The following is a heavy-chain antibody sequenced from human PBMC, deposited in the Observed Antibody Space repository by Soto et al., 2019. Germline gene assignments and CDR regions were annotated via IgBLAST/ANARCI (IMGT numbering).Heavy chain of an antibody. J-gene: IGHJ5*02. V-gene: IGHV4-59*08. CDR1: GGSMNNIY. CDR2: IYYSGST. Sequence: SETLSLTCTVSGGSMNNIYWSWIRQSPGKGLEWIGYIYYSGSTNYNPSLKSRVTISVDTSKNQFSLKLSSVTAADTAVYYCARRRPDCSSTSCYANWFDPWGQGTLVTVS. CDR3: ARRRPDCSSTSCYANWFDP. D-gene: IGHD2-2*01.